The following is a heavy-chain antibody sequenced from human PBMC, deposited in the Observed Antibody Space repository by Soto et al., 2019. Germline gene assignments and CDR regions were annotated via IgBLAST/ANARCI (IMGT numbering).Heavy chain of an antibody. CDR1: GFTVSSNY. J-gene: IGHJ6*03. Sequence: GGSLRLSCAASGFTVSSNYMSWVRQAPGKGLEWVSVIYSGGSTYYADSVKGRFTISRDNSKNTLYLQMNSLRAEDTAVYYCARHGDTYYDFWSGYYDYYYMDVWGKGTTVTVSS. V-gene: IGHV3-66*04. D-gene: IGHD3-3*01. CDR2: IYSGGST. CDR3: ARHGDTYYDFWSGYYDYYYMDV.